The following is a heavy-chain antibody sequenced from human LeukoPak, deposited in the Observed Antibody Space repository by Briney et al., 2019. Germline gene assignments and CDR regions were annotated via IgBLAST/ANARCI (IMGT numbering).Heavy chain of an antibody. Sequence: GGSLRLSCAASGFTFSSYGLSWVRQAPGKGLEWVSAITGSGHMTYYADSVKGRFTMSRDNSKNTVYLQMNSLRVEDTAVYYCAKTGLVRGVIDYWGQGTLVTVSS. J-gene: IGHJ4*02. CDR2: ITGSGHMT. V-gene: IGHV3-23*01. CDR3: AKTGLVRGVIDY. CDR1: GFTFSSYG. D-gene: IGHD3-10*01.